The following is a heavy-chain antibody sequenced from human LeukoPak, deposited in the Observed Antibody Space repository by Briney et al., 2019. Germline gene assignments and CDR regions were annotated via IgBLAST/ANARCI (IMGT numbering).Heavy chain of an antibody. CDR3: ARTGHYGDYVFDY. D-gene: IGHD4-17*01. CDR1: GFTFSTYE. V-gene: IGHV3-48*03. CDR2: ISNSGTAI. J-gene: IGHJ4*02. Sequence: GGSLRLSCAASGFTFSTYEMNWVRQAPGKGLEWLSYISNSGTAIYYADSVKGRFTISRDNAKNSLYLQMNSLRADDTAVYYCARTGHYGDYVFDYWGQGTLVTVSS.